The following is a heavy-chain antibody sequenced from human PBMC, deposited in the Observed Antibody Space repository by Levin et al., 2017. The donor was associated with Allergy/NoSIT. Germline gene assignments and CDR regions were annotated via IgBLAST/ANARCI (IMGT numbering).Heavy chain of an antibody. CDR1: GYSISSGYY. CDR3: ARDGDYSNYSGWFDP. CDR2: IYHSGST. Sequence: SETLSLTCAVSGYSISSGYYWGWIRQPPGKGLEWIGSIYHSGSTYYNPSLKSRVTISVDTSKNQFSLKLSSVTAADTAVYYCARDGDYSNYSGWFDPWGQGTLVTVSS. D-gene: IGHD4-11*01. J-gene: IGHJ5*02. V-gene: IGHV4-38-2*02.